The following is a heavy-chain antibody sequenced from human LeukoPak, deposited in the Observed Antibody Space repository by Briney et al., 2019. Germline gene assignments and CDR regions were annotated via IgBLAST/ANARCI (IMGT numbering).Heavy chain of an antibody. V-gene: IGHV1-46*01. D-gene: IGHD2-21*01. J-gene: IGHJ5*02. Sequence: ASVRVTCKASGFTFASFYIHWVRQAPGQGLEWMGIINPSDGSTNYAQKFQGRVSMTIDPSTSTVYMDLNRQRSEDTAVYYCARDPVPCAGVYNWFDPWGQGTLVTV. CDR3: ARDPVPCAGVYNWFDP. CDR2: INPSDGST. CDR1: GFTFASFY.